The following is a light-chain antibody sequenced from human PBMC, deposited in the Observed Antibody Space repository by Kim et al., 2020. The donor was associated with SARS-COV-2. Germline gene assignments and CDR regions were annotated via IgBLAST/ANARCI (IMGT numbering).Light chain of an antibody. CDR1: QSVRTY. CDR2: DAS. V-gene: IGKV3-11*01. CDR3: QQRSNWPPIT. Sequence: EIVLTQSPATLSLSPGERATLSCRASQSVRTYLAWYQQKPGQAPRLLIDDASNRATGIPARFSGSGSGTDFTLTISSLEPEDFAVYYCQQRSNWPPITFGQGTRLEIK. J-gene: IGKJ5*01.